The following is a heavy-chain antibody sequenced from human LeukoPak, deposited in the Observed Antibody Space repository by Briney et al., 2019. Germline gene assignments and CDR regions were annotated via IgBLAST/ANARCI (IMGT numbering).Heavy chain of an antibody. CDR2: ISGSGGST. V-gene: IGHV3-23*01. CDR3: AKRPSGSYQPFYFDY. Sequence: PGGSLRLSCAASGFTFSNYAMSWVRQAPGKGLEWVSAISGSGGSTYYADSVKARFTISRDNSKNTLYLQMNSLRAEDTAIYYCAKRPSGSYQPFYFDYWGQGTLVTVSS. CDR1: GFTFSNYA. J-gene: IGHJ4*02. D-gene: IGHD1-26*01.